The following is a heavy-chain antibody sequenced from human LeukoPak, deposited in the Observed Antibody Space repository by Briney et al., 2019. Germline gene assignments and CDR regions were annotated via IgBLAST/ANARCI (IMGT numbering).Heavy chain of an antibody. Sequence: GGSLRLSCAASGFTFSSYSMNWVRQAPGKGLEWVSYISSSSSTIYYADSVKGRFTISRDNAKNSLYLQMNSLRAEDTAVYYCARGGIAVAGGFDYWGQGTLVTVSS. J-gene: IGHJ4*02. CDR2: ISSSSSTI. V-gene: IGHV3-48*01. D-gene: IGHD6-19*01. CDR3: ARGGIAVAGGFDY. CDR1: GFTFSSYS.